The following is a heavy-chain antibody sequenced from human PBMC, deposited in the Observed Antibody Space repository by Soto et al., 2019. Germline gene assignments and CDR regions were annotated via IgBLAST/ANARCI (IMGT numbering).Heavy chain of an antibody. CDR1: GGSLRGHY. D-gene: IGHD1-26*01. V-gene: IGHV4-34*01. Sequence: SETLSLTCAVSGGSLRGHYWSWIRQSPEKGLEWIGEINHSGFTNYNPTLKSRVTISRDASKNQFSLRLSSMTAADSAVCFCARAAVKMGDTLFGSWGQGTLVTVSS. CDR3: ARAAVKMGDTLFGS. J-gene: IGHJ4*02. CDR2: INHSGFT.